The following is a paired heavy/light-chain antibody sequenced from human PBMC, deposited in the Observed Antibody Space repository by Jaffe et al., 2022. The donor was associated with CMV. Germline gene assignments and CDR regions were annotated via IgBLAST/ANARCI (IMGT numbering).Light chain of an antibody. Sequence: QSALTQPPSASGSPGQSVTISCTGTSSDVGAYNYVSWYQHHPGKAPKLMIYEVSTRPSGVPDRFSGSKSGNTASLTVSGLQAEDEADYYCSSYGGSNNFVFGTGTKVTVL. CDR1: SSDVGAYNY. J-gene: IGLJ1*01. CDR2: EVS. CDR3: SSYGGSNNFV. V-gene: IGLV2-8*01.
Heavy chain of an antibody. D-gene: IGHD5-18*01. J-gene: IGHJ4*02. Sequence: QVQLVQSGAEVKKPGASVKVSCKASGYTFTSYGISWVRQAPGQGLEWMGWISVYNANTNYAQNLQGRVTMTTDTSTRTAYMELRSLRSDDTAVYYCARGPGSYASFDYWGPGTLVTVSS. V-gene: IGHV1-18*01. CDR3: ARGPGSYASFDY. CDR2: ISVYNANT. CDR1: GYTFTSYG.